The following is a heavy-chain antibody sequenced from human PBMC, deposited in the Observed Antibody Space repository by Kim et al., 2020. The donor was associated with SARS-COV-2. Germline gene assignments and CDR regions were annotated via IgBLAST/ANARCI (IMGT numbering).Heavy chain of an antibody. CDR1: GGSISSSSYY. CDR2: IYYSGST. J-gene: IGHJ5*02. CDR3: ARCPYYDFWSGYSAYWFDP. Sequence: SETLSLTCTVSGGSISSSSYYWGWIRQPPGKGLEWIGSIYYSGSTYYNPSLKSRVTISVDTSKNQFSLKLSSVTAADTAVYYCARCPYYDFWSGYSAYWFDPWGQGTLVTVSS. V-gene: IGHV4-39*01. D-gene: IGHD3-3*01.